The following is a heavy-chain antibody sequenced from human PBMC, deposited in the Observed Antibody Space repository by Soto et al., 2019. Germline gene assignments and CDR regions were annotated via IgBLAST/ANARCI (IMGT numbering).Heavy chain of an antibody. D-gene: IGHD1-26*01. J-gene: IGHJ4*02. V-gene: IGHV4-4*07. CDR1: GGSITDYY. CDR2: IHPSGIT. CDR3: ASVAGSFFEY. Sequence: PSETLSLTCTVSGGSITDYYWTCIRQPAGKALEGLGRIHPSGITNYNPSLNSRVTMSVDTSKNQFSLKLSSVTAADTAVYYCASVAGSFFEYWGQGSLVTVSS.